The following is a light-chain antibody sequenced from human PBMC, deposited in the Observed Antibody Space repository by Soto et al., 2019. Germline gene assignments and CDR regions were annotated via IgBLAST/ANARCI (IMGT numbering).Light chain of an antibody. CDR3: ASWDSTLSGVV. Sequence: QSVLTQPSSASGTPGQRVTISCSGSSSNIGSNYVYWYQQLPGTAPKVLINRNDQRPSGVPDRFSGSKSGASASLAISGLRSDDEADYYCASWDSTLSGVVFGGGTKVTVL. V-gene: IGLV1-47*01. J-gene: IGLJ2*01. CDR1: SSNIGSNY. CDR2: RND.